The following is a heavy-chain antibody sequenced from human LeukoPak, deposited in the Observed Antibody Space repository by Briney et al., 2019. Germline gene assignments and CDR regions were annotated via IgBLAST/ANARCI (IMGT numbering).Heavy chain of an antibody. Sequence: ALVKVSCKASGYTFTSYDINWVRQATGQGLEWMGWMNPNSGNTGYAQKFQGRVTMTRNTSISTAYMELSSLRSEDTAVYYCARAAYYDYVWGSYRYNWFDPWGQGTLVTVSS. D-gene: IGHD3-16*02. V-gene: IGHV1-8*01. CDR3: ARAAYYDYVWGSYRYNWFDP. J-gene: IGHJ5*02. CDR1: GYTFTSYD. CDR2: MNPNSGNT.